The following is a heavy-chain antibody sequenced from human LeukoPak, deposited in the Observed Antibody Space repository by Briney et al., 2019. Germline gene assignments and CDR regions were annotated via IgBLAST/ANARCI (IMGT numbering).Heavy chain of an antibody. V-gene: IGHV4-59*08. Sequence: SETLSLTCTVSGGSISSYYWSWIRQPPGKGLEWIAYIYYSRSTNYNPTLKSRVTISVDTSKNQFSLKLSSVTAADTAVYYCARAYCSSTSCRPDAFDIWGQGTMVTVSS. CDR3: ARAYCSSTSCRPDAFDI. CDR2: IYYSRST. D-gene: IGHD2-2*01. CDR1: GGSISSYY. J-gene: IGHJ3*02.